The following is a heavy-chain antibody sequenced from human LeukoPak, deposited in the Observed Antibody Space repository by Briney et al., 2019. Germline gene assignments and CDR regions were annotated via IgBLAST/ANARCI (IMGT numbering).Heavy chain of an antibody. Sequence: GGSLRLSCAGSGFRFSDYWMTWVRQAPGKGLEWVANIKEDGSDKQYVDSVKGRFTIPRDNAKNSLYLQMNSLRAEDTAVYYCARDGGDWGQGTLVTVSS. V-gene: IGHV3-7*01. CDR1: GFRFSDYW. CDR2: IKEDGSDK. CDR3: ARDGGD. J-gene: IGHJ4*02. D-gene: IGHD3-10*01.